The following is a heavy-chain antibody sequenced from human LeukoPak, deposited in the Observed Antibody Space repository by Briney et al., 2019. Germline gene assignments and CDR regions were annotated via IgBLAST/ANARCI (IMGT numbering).Heavy chain of an antibody. V-gene: IGHV4-39*07. J-gene: IGHJ5*02. CDR1: GVSISSSNYY. CDR2: IYYSGST. CDR3: ARVYGMKYSSSWFDP. Sequence: SETLSLTCTVSGVSISSSNYYWGWIRQPPGKGLEWIGSIYYSGSTYYNPSLKSRFTISVDTSKSQFSLKLSSVTAADTAVYYCARVYGMKYSSSWFDPWGQGTLVTVSS. D-gene: IGHD6-13*01.